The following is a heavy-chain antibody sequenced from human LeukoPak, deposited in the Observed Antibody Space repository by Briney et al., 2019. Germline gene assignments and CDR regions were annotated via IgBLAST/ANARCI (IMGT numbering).Heavy chain of an antibody. CDR3: ARVIGGWYYYYYGMDV. J-gene: IGHJ6*02. D-gene: IGHD6-19*01. Sequence: PGGSLRLSCAASGFTFSSYWMSWVRQAPGKGLEWVTIIKQDGSKKYYVDSVKGRFTISRDNAKNSLYLQMNSLRAEDTAVYYCARVIGGWYYYYYGMDVWGQGTTVTVSS. CDR1: GFTFSSYW. V-gene: IGHV3-7*01. CDR2: IKQDGSKK.